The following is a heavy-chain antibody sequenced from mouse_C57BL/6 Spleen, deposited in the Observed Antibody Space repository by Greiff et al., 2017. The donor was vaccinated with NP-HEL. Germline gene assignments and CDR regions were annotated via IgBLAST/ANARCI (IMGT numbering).Heavy chain of an antibody. D-gene: IGHD3-2*02. CDR2: IYPRSGNT. J-gene: IGHJ4*01. V-gene: IGHV1-81*01. CDR3: ARWESSGYDYAMDY. CDR1: GYTFTSYG. Sequence: QVQLQQSGAELARPGASVKLSCKASGYTFTSYGISWVKQRTGQGLEWIGEIYPRSGNTYYNEKFKGKATLTADKSSSTAYMELRSLTSEDSAVYFCARWESSGYDYAMDYWGQGTSVTVSS.